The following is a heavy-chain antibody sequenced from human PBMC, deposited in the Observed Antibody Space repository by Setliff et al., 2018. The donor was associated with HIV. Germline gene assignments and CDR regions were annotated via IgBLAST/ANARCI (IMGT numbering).Heavy chain of an antibody. CDR2: FIGSADTM. CDR1: GFTLNTYA. Sequence: GGSLRLSCVVSGFTLNTYAMSWVRQAPGKGLEWVAGFIGSADTMYYEDPVKGRFAISRDNSKNTLYLQMNNLRVEDTAIYYCAKDPVRAHGGSGWYYFDSWGQGTLVTVST. D-gene: IGHD6-13*01. J-gene: IGHJ4*02. V-gene: IGHV3-23*01. CDR3: AKDPVRAHGGSGWYYFDS.